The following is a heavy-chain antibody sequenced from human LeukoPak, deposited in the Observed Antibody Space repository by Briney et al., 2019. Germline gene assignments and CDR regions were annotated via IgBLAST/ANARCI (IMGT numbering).Heavy chain of an antibody. CDR3: ARAYGGNSGFDY. CDR1: GAAISSYY. V-gene: IGHV4-59*01. CDR2: IYYSGST. J-gene: IGHJ4*02. Sequence: SETLSLTCTVSGAAISSYYWSWIRQPPGKGLEWIGYIYYSGSTNHNPSLKSRVTISVDTSKNQFSLKLSSVTAADTAVYYCARAYGGNSGFDYWGQGTLVTVSS. D-gene: IGHD4-23*01.